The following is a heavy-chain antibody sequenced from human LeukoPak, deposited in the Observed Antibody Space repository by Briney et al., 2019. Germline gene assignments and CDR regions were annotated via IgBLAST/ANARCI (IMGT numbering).Heavy chain of an antibody. D-gene: IGHD3-10*02. V-gene: IGHV3-23*01. Sequence: GGSLRLSCAASGFALSGYAMSWVRQAPGRGLEWVSATSSSDAGTYHAESVRGRFTISRDNSKNSLYLQMNSLRAEDTAVYYCAELGITMIGGVWGKGTTVTISS. CDR3: AELGITMIGGV. CDR1: GFALSGYA. CDR2: TSSSDAGT. J-gene: IGHJ6*04.